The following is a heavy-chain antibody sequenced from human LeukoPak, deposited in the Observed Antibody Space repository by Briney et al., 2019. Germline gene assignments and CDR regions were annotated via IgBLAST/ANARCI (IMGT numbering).Heavy chain of an antibody. D-gene: IGHD2-2*01. CDR1: GDSLSRGTSY. CDR2: VHPGGST. Sequence: PPESLSPTCPQAGDSLSRGTSYWGSIRQPPRGCLESTGTVHPGGSTYYHTSLRARPTIPADAPTTHCSLEWSSVTAADTAVYYCARHGARYCGSTGCMSLFDYWGQGTLVTVSS. V-gene: IGHV4-39*01. J-gene: IGHJ4*02. CDR3: ARHGARYCGSTGCMSLFDY.